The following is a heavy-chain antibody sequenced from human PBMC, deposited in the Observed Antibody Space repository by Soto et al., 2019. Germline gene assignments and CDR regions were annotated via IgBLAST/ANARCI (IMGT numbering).Heavy chain of an antibody. J-gene: IGHJ4*02. D-gene: IGHD3-16*02. CDR1: GGSIDSSDW. Sequence: PSETLSLTCAVSGGSIDSSDWWNWVRQPPGKGLEWIGEIFHGGTIIYNPSLKSRVTISVDKSRNQFSLELTSVTAADTAVYYCAIYYHYTNSSSFDSRGQGTPVPVSA. V-gene: IGHV4-4*02. CDR2: IFHGGTI. CDR3: AIYYHYTNSSSFDS.